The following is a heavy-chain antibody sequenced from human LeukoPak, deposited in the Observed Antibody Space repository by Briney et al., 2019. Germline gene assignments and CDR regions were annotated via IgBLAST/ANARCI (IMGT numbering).Heavy chain of an antibody. CDR3: ARYHVNYDSK. CDR2: ISRSGSTK. V-gene: IGHV3-48*03. Sequence: PGGTLRLSCAASGFTFSSYEMNWVRQAPGKGLEWVAYISRSGSTKYYAGSVKGRFTISRDNAKNSLYLQMNSLRVEDTAVYYCARYHVNYDSKWGQGTMVTVSS. J-gene: IGHJ3*01. CDR1: GFTFSSYE. D-gene: IGHD3-22*01.